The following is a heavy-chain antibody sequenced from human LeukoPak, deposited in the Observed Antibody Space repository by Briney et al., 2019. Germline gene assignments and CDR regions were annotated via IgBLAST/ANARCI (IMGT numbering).Heavy chain of an antibody. CDR1: GFTFSSYD. CDR3: ERAVTPLLYSSGWSPGY. D-gene: IGHD6-19*01. CDR2: ISTAGDT. V-gene: IGHV3-13*01. Sequence: GGSLRLSCAASGFTFSSYDMHWVRHAPGKGLEWVSAISTAGDTYYPGSVKGRFTISIENAKNSLYLQKNSLRGGDAAVYYCERAVTPLLYSSGWSPGYWGQGTLVTISS. J-gene: IGHJ4*02.